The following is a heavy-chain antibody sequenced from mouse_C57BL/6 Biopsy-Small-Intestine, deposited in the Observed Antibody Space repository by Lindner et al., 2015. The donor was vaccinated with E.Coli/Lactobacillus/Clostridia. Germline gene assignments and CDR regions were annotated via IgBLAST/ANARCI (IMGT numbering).Heavy chain of an antibody. CDR1: GYAFSSSW. J-gene: IGHJ2*01. D-gene: IGHD2-1*01. Sequence: VQLQESGPELVKPGASVKISCKASGYAFSSSWMNWVKQRPGKGLEWVGRIYPGDGDTYYNGKFKGKATLTADKSSSTAYMQLSSLTSEDSAVYFCASYGNYDYWGPGTTLTVSS. V-gene: IGHV1-82*01. CDR3: ASYGNYDY. CDR2: IYPGDGDT.